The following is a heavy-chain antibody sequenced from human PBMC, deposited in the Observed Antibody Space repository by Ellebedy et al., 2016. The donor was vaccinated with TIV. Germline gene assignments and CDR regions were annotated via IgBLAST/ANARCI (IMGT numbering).Heavy chain of an antibody. J-gene: IGHJ5*02. CDR3: AREIVGGTGWFDT. V-gene: IGHV1-3*01. CDR1: GYIFTNYA. D-gene: IGHD1-26*01. Sequence: AASVKVSCKASGYIFTNYAIHWVRQAPGQRLEWMGWINPDNGNINYSGKLWGRVTVTRDTSASTAYMELSSLRSEDTAVYYCAREIVGGTGWFDTWGQGTLVSVSS. CDR2: INPDNGNI.